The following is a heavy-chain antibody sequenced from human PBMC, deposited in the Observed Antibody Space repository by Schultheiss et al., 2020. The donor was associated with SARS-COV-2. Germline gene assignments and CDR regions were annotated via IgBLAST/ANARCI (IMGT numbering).Heavy chain of an antibody. Sequence: GGSLRLSCAASGFTFSSYGMHWVRQAPGKGLEWVAVISYDESNKYYADSVKGRFTISRDNSKNTLYLQMNSLRAEDTAVYYCAKDKGAMVSYFDYWGQGTLVTVSS. CDR3: AKDKGAMVSYFDY. CDR1: GFTFSSYG. J-gene: IGHJ4*02. V-gene: IGHV3-30*18. CDR2: ISYDESNK. D-gene: IGHD5-18*01.